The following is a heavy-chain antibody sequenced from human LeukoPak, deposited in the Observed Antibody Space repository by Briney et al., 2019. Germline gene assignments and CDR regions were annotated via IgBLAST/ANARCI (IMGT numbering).Heavy chain of an antibody. CDR1: GGTFSSYA. CDR3: ARMGLLQAAIQS. V-gene: IGHV1-69*01. Sequence: ASVKVSCKASGGTFSSYATSWVRQAPGQGLEWMGGIIPIFGTANYAQKFQGRVTITADESTSTAYMELSSLRSEDTAVYYCARMGLLQAAIQSWGQGTLVTVSS. D-gene: IGHD2-2*02. CDR2: IIPIFGTA. J-gene: IGHJ5*02.